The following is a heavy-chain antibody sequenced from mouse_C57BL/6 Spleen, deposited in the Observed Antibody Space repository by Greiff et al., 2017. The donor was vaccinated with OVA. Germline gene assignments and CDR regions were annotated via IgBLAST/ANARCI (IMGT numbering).Heavy chain of an antibody. CDR3: ARDPYYSNYGAMDY. CDR2: ISYDGSN. Sequence: EVQLQESGPGLVKPSQSLSLTCSVTGYSITSGYYWNWIRQFPGNKLEWMGYISYDGSNNYNPSLKNRISITRDTSKNQFFLKLNSVTTEDTATYYCARDPYYSNYGAMDYWGQGTSVTVSS. J-gene: IGHJ4*01. V-gene: IGHV3-6*01. D-gene: IGHD2-5*01. CDR1: GYSITSGYY.